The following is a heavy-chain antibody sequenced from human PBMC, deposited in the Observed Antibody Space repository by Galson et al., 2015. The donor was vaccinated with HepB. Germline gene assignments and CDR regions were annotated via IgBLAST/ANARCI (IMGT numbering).Heavy chain of an antibody. CDR3: ARLIKGSTYNTSHWYFDL. CDR1: GYSFTTNW. V-gene: IGHV5-51*03. CDR2: IYPGDSDT. D-gene: IGHD1-14*01. Sequence: SGAEVKKPGESLKISCKGPGYSFTTNWIGWVRQMPGKGLEWIGIIYPGDSDTRYSPSFQGHVTVSVDKSISTAYLQWSSLKASDTAIFYCARLIKGSTYNTSHWYFDLWGRGTLVTVSS. J-gene: IGHJ2*01.